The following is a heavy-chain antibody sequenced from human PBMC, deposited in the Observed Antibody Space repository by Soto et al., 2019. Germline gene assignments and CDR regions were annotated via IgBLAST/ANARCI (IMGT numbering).Heavy chain of an antibody. Sequence: QVQLVESGGGVVQPGRSVRLSCAASGFTFSSFPMHWVRQAPGKGLRWVAVVSYDESNKYYAESVKGRFTISRDDSKNTLYLQMNSLRAEDTAVYYRARGALDYGDRYWYFDLWGRGTLVTVSS. CDR3: ARGALDYGDRYWYFDL. J-gene: IGHJ2*01. D-gene: IGHD4-17*01. CDR2: VSYDESNK. CDR1: GFTFSSFP. V-gene: IGHV3-30-3*01.